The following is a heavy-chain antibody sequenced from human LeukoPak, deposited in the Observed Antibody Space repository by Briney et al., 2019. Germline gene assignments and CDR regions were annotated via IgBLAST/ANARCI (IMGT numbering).Heavy chain of an antibody. CDR1: GYTFTDYY. J-gene: IGHJ6*04. Sequence: ASVKVSCKASGYTFTDYYMHWVRQAPGQGLEWMGVIDPSAGSTTYAQKFQGRVTMTRDTATSTVYMELSSLRSEDTAVYYCARAHYASSNIKVPFDVWGKGTTVTVSS. V-gene: IGHV1-46*01. CDR2: IDPSAGST. CDR3: ARAHYASSNIKVPFDV. D-gene: IGHD3-22*01.